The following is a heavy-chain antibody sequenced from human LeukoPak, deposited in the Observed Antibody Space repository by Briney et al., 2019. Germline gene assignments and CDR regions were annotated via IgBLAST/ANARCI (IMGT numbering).Heavy chain of an antibody. CDR1: GFTFSSYG. CDR3: AKEYTGSFSPFPSYFDS. D-gene: IGHD1-26*01. Sequence: PGGSLRLSCAASGFTFSSYGMSWVRQAPGKGLEWVSAISGSGGSTYYADSVKGRFTISRDNSKNTLYLQMNSLRAEDTAVYYCAKEYTGSFSPFPSYFDSWGQGTLVTVSS. J-gene: IGHJ4*02. V-gene: IGHV3-23*01. CDR2: ISGSGGST.